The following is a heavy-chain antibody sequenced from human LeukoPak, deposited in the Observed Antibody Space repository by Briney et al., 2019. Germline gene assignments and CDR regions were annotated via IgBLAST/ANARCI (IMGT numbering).Heavy chain of an antibody. CDR2: IIPILDIA. CDR3: ARRQRGSGNPFVDY. J-gene: IGHJ4*02. V-gene: IGHV1-69*04. D-gene: IGHD3-16*01. Sequence: SVKVSCKASGGTFSSYAISWVRQAPGQGLEWMGRIIPILDIASYAQKFQGRVTITADKSPSTAYMELSSLKSEDTAVYYCARRQRGSGNPFVDYWGQGTLVTVSS. CDR1: GGTFSSYA.